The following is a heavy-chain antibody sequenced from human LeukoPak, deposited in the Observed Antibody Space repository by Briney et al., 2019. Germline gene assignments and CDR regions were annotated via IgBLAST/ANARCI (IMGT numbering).Heavy chain of an antibody. J-gene: IGHJ4*02. V-gene: IGHV3-53*01. Sequence: GGSLRLSCAASGFIVSSNYMSWVRQAPGKGLEWVSIMYSAGSTYYADSLRGRFTISRDSSKNTVSLQMNSLRVEDTAVYYCASGGTGARKYYSDPFHYWGQGTLVTVSS. CDR2: MYSAGST. D-gene: IGHD3-10*01. CDR1: GFIVSSNY. CDR3: ASGGTGARKYYSDPFHY.